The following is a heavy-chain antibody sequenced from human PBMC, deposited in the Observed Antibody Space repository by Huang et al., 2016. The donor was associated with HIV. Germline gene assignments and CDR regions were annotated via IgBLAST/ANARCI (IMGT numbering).Heavy chain of an antibody. CDR3: ARVGGVAAGTFGTFDI. V-gene: IGHV3-21*01. D-gene: IGHD6-19*01. Sequence: EVQLVESGGGLVKPGGSLRLSCAACGFTFSGYSMNWVRQGAGRGQEWVSASSVISSKIYYADSVKGRFTISRDNDKNSRYLQMNSLRAEDTAVNYCARVGGVAAGTFGTFDIWGQGTMVTVSS. J-gene: IGHJ3*02. CDR1: GFTFSGYS. CDR2: SSVISSKI.